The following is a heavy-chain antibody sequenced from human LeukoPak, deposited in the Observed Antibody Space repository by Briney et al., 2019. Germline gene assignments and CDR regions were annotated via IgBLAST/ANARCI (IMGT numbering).Heavy chain of an antibody. CDR3: ARVGGTAMALTYFDC. CDR1: GFTFSSYA. D-gene: IGHD5-18*01. V-gene: IGHV3-30*04. CDR2: ISYDGSNK. Sequence: GGSLGLSCAASGFTFSSYAMHWVRQAPGKGLEWVAVISYDGSNKYYADSVKGRFTISRDNSKNTLYLQMNSLRAEDTALYYCARVGGTAMALTYFDCWGQGTLVTVSS. J-gene: IGHJ4*02.